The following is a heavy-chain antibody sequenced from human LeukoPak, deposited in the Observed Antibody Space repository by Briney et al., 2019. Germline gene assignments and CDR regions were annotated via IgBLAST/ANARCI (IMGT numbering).Heavy chain of an antibody. V-gene: IGHV3-21*01. J-gene: IGHJ4*02. Sequence: PGGSLRLSCAASGFTFSIYSMNWVRQAPGKGLEWVSSISSSSSYIYYADSVKDRFTISRDNAKNPLYLQMNSLRGEDTAVYYCARDGEVVVTAFYFDYWGQGTLVTVSS. CDR3: ARDGEVVVTAFYFDY. CDR1: GFTFSIYS. D-gene: IGHD2-21*02. CDR2: ISSSSSYI.